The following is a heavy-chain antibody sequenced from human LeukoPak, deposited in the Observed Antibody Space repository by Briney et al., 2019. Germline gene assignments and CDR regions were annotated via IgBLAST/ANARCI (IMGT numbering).Heavy chain of an antibody. CDR3: ARLYYDYVWGSYRRGDAFDI. V-gene: IGHV3-7*01. D-gene: IGHD3-16*02. Sequence: GGSRRLSCAASGFTFDDYAMHWVRQAPVKGLEWVANIKQDGSEKYYVDSVKGRFTISRDNAKNSLYLQMNSLRAEDTAVYYCARLYYDYVWGSYRRGDAFDIWGQGTMVTVSS. CDR2: IKQDGSEK. J-gene: IGHJ3*02. CDR1: GFTFDDYA.